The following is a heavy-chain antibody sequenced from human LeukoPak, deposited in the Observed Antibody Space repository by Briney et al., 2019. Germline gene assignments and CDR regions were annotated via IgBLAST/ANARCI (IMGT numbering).Heavy chain of an antibody. J-gene: IGHJ4*02. CDR2: INHSGST. V-gene: IGHV4-34*01. CDR1: GGSFSGYY. D-gene: IGHD3-3*01. CDR3: ARGRSYDFY. Sequence: SETLSLTCAVYGGSFSGYYWSWIRQPPGKGLDWIGEINHSGSTNYNPSLKSRVTISVDTSKNQFSLKLSSVTAADTAVYYCARGRSYDFYWGQGTLVTVSS.